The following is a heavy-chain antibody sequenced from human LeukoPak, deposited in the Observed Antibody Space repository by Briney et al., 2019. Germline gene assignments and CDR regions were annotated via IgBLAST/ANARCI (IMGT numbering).Heavy chain of an antibody. CDR3: ARAPYSSGWYIWWFDP. J-gene: IGHJ5*02. CDR2: ISSSGSTI. D-gene: IGHD6-19*01. V-gene: IGHV3-48*03. CDR1: GFTFSSYE. Sequence: GGSLRLSCAASGFTFSSYEMNWVRQAPGKGLEWVSYISSSGSTIYYADSVKGGFTISRDNAKNSLYLQMNRLRAEDTAVYYCARAPYSSGWYIWWFDPWGQGTLVTVSS.